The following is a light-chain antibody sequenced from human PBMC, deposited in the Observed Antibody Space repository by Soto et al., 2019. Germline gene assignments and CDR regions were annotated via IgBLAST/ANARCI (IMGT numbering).Light chain of an antibody. CDR2: DAS. Sequence: EIVLTQSPATLSLSPGERATLSCRASQTVRSYLAWYQQKPGQAPRLLIYDASNRATGIPARFSGSVSGTDFTLTISSLEPEDFAVYYCQQRSNWPPTFGQGTKLEIK. CDR3: QQRSNWPPT. CDR1: QTVRSY. J-gene: IGKJ2*01. V-gene: IGKV3-11*01.